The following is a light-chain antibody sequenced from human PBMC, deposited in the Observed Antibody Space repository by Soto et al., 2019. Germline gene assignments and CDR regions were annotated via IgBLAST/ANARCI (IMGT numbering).Light chain of an antibody. Sequence: DIQMTQSPSSLSASVGDRITITCRASQSISRYLNWYQHKPGKAPKFLINAASSLERGVPSRFSGGGSGTDFTLNISRLEPEDFAVYYCQYYGSSHSNTFGQGTRLEIK. CDR1: QSISRY. CDR2: AAS. V-gene: IGKV1-39*02. J-gene: IGKJ5*01. CDR3: QYYGSSHSNT.